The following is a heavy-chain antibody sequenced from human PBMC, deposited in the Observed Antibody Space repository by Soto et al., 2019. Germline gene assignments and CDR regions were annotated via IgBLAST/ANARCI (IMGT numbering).Heavy chain of an antibody. CDR2: INHSGST. D-gene: IGHD2-2*01. V-gene: IGHV4-34*01. Sequence: QVQLQQWGAGLLKPSETLSLTCAVYGGSFSGYYWSWIRQPPGKGLEWIGEINHSGSTNYNPSLKSRVTILVDTSKNQFSLKPGSVTAADAAVYYCARGKVVVVPAAMSWFDPWGQGTLVTVAS. CDR1: GGSFSGYY. J-gene: IGHJ5*02. CDR3: ARGKVVVVPAAMSWFDP.